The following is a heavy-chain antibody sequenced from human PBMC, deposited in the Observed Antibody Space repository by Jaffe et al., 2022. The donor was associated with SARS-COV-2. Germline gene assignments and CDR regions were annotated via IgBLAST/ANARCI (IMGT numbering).Heavy chain of an antibody. J-gene: IGHJ4*02. CDR3: AKDRGAMDLYIDY. Sequence: QVQLVESGGGVVQPGRSLRLSCAASGFTFSSYGMHWVRQAPGKGLEWVAVISYDGSNKYYADSVKGRFTISRDNSKNTLYLQMNSLRAEDTAVYYCAKDRGAMDLYIDYWGQGTLVTVSS. V-gene: IGHV3-30*18. CDR1: GFTFSSYG. CDR2: ISYDGSNK. D-gene: IGHD3-10*01.